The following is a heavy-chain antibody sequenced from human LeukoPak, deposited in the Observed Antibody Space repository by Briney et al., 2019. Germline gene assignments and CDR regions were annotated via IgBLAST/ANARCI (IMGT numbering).Heavy chain of an antibody. V-gene: IGHV3-33*01. CDR2: IWYDGSKK. Sequence: GGSLRLSCAASGFTFSSCGMHWVRQAPGKGLEWVAVIWYDGSKKYYADSVKGRFTISRDNSKNTLYLQMNSLRAEDTAVHYCARSVLSPVLQDFDYWGRGTLVTVSS. D-gene: IGHD3-10*01. CDR1: GFTFSSCG. J-gene: IGHJ4*02. CDR3: ARSVLSPVLQDFDY.